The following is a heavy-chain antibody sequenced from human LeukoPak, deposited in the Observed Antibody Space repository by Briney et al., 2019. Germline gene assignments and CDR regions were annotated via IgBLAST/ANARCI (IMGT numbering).Heavy chain of an antibody. J-gene: IGHJ3*02. D-gene: IGHD3-22*01. CDR1: GGSISSGSYY. V-gene: IGHV4-61*01. Sequence: SETLSLTCTVSGGSISSGSYYWSWIRQPPGKGLEWIGYIYYSGSTNYNPSLKSRVTISVDTSKNQFSLKLSSVTAADTAVYYCARRKYYYDSSGYYQPHYDAFDIWGQGTMVTVSS. CDR2: IYYSGST. CDR3: ARRKYYYDSSGYYQPHYDAFDI.